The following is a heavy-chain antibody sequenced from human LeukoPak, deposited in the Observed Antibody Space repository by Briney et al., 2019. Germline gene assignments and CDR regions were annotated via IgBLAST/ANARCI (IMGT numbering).Heavy chain of an antibody. Sequence: GGSLRLSCAASGFKFDDYGMSWVRQAPGKGLEWVAVISYDGSNKYYADSVKGRFTISRDNSKNTLYLQMNSLRAEDTAVYYCARELGLDAFDIWGQGTMVTVSS. CDR1: GFKFDDYG. J-gene: IGHJ3*02. CDR3: ARELGLDAFDI. CDR2: ISYDGSNK. D-gene: IGHD3/OR15-3a*01. V-gene: IGHV3-30*03.